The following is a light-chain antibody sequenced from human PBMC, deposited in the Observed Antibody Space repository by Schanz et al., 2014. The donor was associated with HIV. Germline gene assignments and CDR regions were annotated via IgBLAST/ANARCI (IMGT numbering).Light chain of an antibody. Sequence: IQLTQSPSSLSASVGDRVTITCRASQTINNKLAWFQQKPGKAPNLLIYRASNLESGVPSRFSGSGSGTDFTVTITSLQPEDFATYYCQQPASYPLTFGGGTKVEIK. J-gene: IGKJ4*01. CDR2: RAS. CDR3: QQPASYPLT. V-gene: IGKV1-5*03. CDR1: QTINNK.